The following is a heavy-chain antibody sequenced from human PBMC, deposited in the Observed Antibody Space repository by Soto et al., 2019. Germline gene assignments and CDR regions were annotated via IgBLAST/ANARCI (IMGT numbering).Heavy chain of an antibody. CDR2: INHSGST. J-gene: IGHJ6*02. D-gene: IGHD3-9*01. V-gene: IGHV4-34*01. Sequence: PSETLSLTCAVYGGCGGSFSGYYWSWIRQPPGKGLEWIGEINHSGSTNYNPSLKSRVTVSVDTSKNQFSLKLSSVTAADTAVYYCARHLYYDISPGYLRPYHYYGMDVWGQGTTVTVS. CDR3: ARHLYYDISPGYLRPYHYYGMDV. CDR1: GGCGGSFSGYY.